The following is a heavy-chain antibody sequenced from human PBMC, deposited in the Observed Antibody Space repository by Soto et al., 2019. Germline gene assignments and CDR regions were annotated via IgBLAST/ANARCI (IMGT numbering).Heavy chain of an antibody. J-gene: IGHJ6*03. V-gene: IGHV4-39*01. CDR2: IYYSGST. D-gene: IGHD3-10*01. Sequence: SETLSLTCTVSGGSISSSSYYWGWIRQPPGKGLEWIGSIYYSGSTYYNPSLKSRVTISVDTSKNQFSLKLGSVTAADTAVYYFARHGDYGSGSYLNYYYYYMDVWGKGTTVTVSS. CDR1: GGSISSSSYY. CDR3: ARHGDYGSGSYLNYYYYYMDV.